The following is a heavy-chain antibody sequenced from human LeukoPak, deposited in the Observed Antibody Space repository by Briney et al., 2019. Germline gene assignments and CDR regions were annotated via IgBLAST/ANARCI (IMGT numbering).Heavy chain of an antibody. J-gene: IGHJ4*02. Sequence: PGGSLRLSCAASGFSFSGYVMSWVRQAPGKGLEWVSAISGSGGSTYYADSVKGRFTISRDNSKNTLYLQMNSLRAEDTAVYYCAKDPIVGATFWGQGTLVTVSS. D-gene: IGHD1-26*01. CDR2: ISGSGGST. CDR1: GFSFSGYV. CDR3: AKDPIVGATF. V-gene: IGHV3-23*01.